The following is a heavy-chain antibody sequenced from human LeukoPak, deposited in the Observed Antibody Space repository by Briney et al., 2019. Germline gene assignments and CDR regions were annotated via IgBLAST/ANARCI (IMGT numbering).Heavy chain of an antibody. Sequence: GGSLRLSCAASGFTFSSYAMHWVRQAPGKGLEWVAVISLDGSNKYYADSVKGRFTISRDNSKNTLYLQMNSLRAKDTAVYYCARDSTPRYYDILTGYYTAVGYFDYWGQGTPVTLSA. CDR3: ARDSTPRYYDILTGYYTAVGYFDY. D-gene: IGHD3-9*01. CDR1: GFTFSSYA. CDR2: ISLDGSNK. J-gene: IGHJ4*02. V-gene: IGHV3-30-3*01.